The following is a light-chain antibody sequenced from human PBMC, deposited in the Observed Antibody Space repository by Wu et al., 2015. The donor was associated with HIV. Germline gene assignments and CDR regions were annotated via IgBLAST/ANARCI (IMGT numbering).Light chain of an antibody. Sequence: EIVLTQSPGTLSLSLGERATLSCRASQGISSMYLAWYQQKPGQAPRLLVYATSNRATGIPDRISGSGSGTLFTLTISRLEPEDSAVYFCQQYVSSPTFGQGTRLEIK. CDR3: QQYVSSPT. J-gene: IGKJ5*01. CDR1: QGISSMY. CDR2: ATS. V-gene: IGKV3-20*01.